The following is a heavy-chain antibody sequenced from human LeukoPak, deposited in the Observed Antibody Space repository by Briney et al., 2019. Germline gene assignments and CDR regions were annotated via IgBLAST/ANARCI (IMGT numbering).Heavy chain of an antibody. CDR3: ARKAYVYDFWSGYTKFDY. CDR1: GGSFSGYY. J-gene: IGHJ4*02. V-gene: IGHV4-34*01. D-gene: IGHD3-3*01. Sequence: SETLSLTCAVYGGSFSGYYWSWIRQPPGKGLEWIGEINHSGSTNYNPSLKSRVTISVDTSKNQFSLKLSSVTAADTAVYYCARKAYVYDFWSGYTKFDYWGQGTLVTVSS. CDR2: INHSGST.